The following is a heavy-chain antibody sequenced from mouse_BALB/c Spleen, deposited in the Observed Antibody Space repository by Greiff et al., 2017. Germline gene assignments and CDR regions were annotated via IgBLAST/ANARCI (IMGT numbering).Heavy chain of an antibody. D-gene: IGHD1-2*01. CDR1: GFNIKDYY. J-gene: IGHJ2*01. V-gene: IGHV14-4*02. CDR3: NAPTTALDY. Sequence: EVQLQQSGAELVRSGASVKLSCTASGFNIKDYYMHWVKQRPEQGLEWIGWIDPENGDTEYAPKFQGKATMTADTSSNTAYLQLSSLTSEDTAVYYCNAPTTALDYWGQGTTLTVSS. CDR2: IDPENGDT.